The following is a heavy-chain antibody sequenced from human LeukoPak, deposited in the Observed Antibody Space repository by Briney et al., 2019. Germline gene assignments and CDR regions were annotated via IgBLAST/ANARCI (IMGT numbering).Heavy chain of an antibody. V-gene: IGHV3-48*01. CDR1: GFIFSSYS. CDR3: TRVHGGYPFDS. J-gene: IGHJ4*02. Sequence: TGGSLRLSCAASGFIFSSYSVNWVRQAPGKGLEWVSFISSSSSTIYYADSVKGRFTISRDNAKNSLYLQMNSLRAEDTAVYYCTRVHGGYPFDSWGQGTLVTVSS. D-gene: IGHD2-15*01. CDR2: ISSSSSTI.